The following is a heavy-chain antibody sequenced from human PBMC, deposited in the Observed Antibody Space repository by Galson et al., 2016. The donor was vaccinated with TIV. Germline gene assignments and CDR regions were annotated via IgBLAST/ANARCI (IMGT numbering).Heavy chain of an antibody. V-gene: IGHV5-10-1*01. D-gene: IGHD3-10*01. J-gene: IGHJ5*02. Sequence: QSGAEVKKPGESLRISCKVSGYTLTHYWINWVRQMPGKGLEWMGRIDPSDSYTNYSPSLQGHVTISADKSISTAYLQWTSLRASDTAMYYCTTHRPRGSGSPAGAWGQGTLVTVSS. CDR2: IDPSDSYT. CDR3: TTHRPRGSGSPAGA. CDR1: GYTLTHYW.